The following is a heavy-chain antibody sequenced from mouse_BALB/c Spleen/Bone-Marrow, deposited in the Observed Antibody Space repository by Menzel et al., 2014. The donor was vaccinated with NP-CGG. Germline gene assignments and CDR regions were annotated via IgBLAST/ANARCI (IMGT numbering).Heavy chain of an antibody. J-gene: IGHJ3*01. Sequence: QVQLQQSGAELAKPGASVKMSCKASGYTFTSYWMHWVKQRPGQGLEWIGYINPSTGYTEYNQKFKDKATLTAVKSSTTAYMQLRSLTSEDSAVYYCARDDYYAIAYWGQGTLVTVSA. CDR1: GYTFTSYW. CDR3: ARDDYYAIAY. V-gene: IGHV1-7*01. CDR2: INPSTGYT. D-gene: IGHD2-3*01.